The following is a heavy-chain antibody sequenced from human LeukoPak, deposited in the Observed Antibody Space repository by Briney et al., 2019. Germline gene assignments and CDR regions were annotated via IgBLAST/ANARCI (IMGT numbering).Heavy chain of an antibody. CDR2: ISAGTGVT. D-gene: IGHD6-13*01. Sequence: PGGSLRLSCAASGFTFSLYAMTWVRQAPGKGLEWVSQISAGTGVTYYAQSVRGRFTISRDDSKSTLYLHMSGLRGEDTAVYYCARDVLDVAAAGWGRPPDRWGQGTRVTVSS. J-gene: IGHJ5*02. CDR1: GFTFSLYA. V-gene: IGHV3-23*01. CDR3: ARDVLDVAAAGWGRPPDR.